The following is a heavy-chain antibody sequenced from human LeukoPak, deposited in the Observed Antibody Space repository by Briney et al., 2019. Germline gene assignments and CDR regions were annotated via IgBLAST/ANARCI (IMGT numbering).Heavy chain of an antibody. Sequence: GRSLRLSCAASGFTFSSYGMHWVRQAPGKGLEWVAVISYDGSNKYYADSVKGRFTISRDNSKNTLYLQMNSLRAEDTAVYYCAKDNPRLRWSSFSQGANNAFDIWGQGTMVTVSS. CDR1: GFTFSSYG. V-gene: IGHV3-30*18. D-gene: IGHD4-23*01. J-gene: IGHJ3*02. CDR3: AKDNPRLRWSSFSQGANNAFDI. CDR2: ISYDGSNK.